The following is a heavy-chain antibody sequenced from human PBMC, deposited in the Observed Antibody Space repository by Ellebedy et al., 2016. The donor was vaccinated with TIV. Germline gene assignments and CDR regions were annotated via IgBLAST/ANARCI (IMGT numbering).Heavy chain of an antibody. D-gene: IGHD2-21*01. CDR2: IKGDGTTA. J-gene: IGHJ4*02. CDR1: GLTFSSHA. Sequence: GESLKISCAASGLTFSSHAMSWVRQAPGKGLVWVSRIKGDGTTAHYADSVKGRFTVSSDNAKSTLYLQMNSLRADDTAVYYCARDLHDVAANYWGQGTLVTVSS. V-gene: IGHV3-74*01. CDR3: ARDLHDVAANY.